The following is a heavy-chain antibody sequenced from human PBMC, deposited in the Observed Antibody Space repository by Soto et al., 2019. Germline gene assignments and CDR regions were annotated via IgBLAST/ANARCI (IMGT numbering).Heavy chain of an antibody. CDR3: AAAYYYDSSGYQGAFDI. CDR1: GFTFSSYG. Sequence: QVQLVESGGGVVQPGRSLRLSCAASGFTFSSYGMHWVRQAPGKGLEWVAVISYDGSNKYYADSVKGRFTISRDNSKNTLYLQMNSLRAEDTAVYYCAAAYYYDSSGYQGAFDIWGHGTMVTVSS. CDR2: ISYDGSNK. J-gene: IGHJ3*02. V-gene: IGHV3-30*03. D-gene: IGHD3-22*01.